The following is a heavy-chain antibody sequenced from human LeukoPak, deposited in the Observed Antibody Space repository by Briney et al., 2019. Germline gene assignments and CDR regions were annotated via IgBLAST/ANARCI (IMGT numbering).Heavy chain of an antibody. Sequence: ASVKVSCKASGYTFTSYDINWVRQATGQGLEWMGWMNPNSGNTGYAQKFQGRVTMTRDTSISTAYMELSRLRSDDTAVYYCARGYCSGGSCYSGYWGQGTLVTVSS. D-gene: IGHD2-15*01. CDR2: MNPNSGNT. CDR3: ARGYCSGGSCYSGY. CDR1: GYTFTSYD. V-gene: IGHV1-8*01. J-gene: IGHJ4*02.